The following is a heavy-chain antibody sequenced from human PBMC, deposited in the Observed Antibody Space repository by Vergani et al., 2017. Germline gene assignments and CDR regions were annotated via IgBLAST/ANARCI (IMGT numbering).Heavy chain of an antibody. J-gene: IGHJ4*02. V-gene: IGHV3-23*01. CDR2: ISFSGGST. Sequence: EVQLLESGGGLVQPGGSLRLSCAASGLTFSSYAMSWVRQAPGKGLEWVSAISFSGGSTYYADSVKGHFTISRDNSKNTLYLQMNSLRAEDTAVYYCAKKRCSSTSCHGTYFDYWGQGTLVTVSS. CDR3: AKKRCSSTSCHGTYFDY. D-gene: IGHD2-2*01. CDR1: GLTFSSYA.